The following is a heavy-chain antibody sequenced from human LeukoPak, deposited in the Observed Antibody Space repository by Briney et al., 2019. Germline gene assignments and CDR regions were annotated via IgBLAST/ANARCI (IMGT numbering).Heavy chain of an antibody. J-gene: IGHJ6*02. CDR2: INPSGGST. D-gene: IGHD7-27*01. V-gene: IGHV1-46*01. CDR3: ARGPRAVPSLYYYGMDV. CDR1: GYTFTSYY. Sequence: GASVKVSCKASGYTFTSYYMHWVRQAPGRGLEWMGIINPSGGSTSYAQKLQGRVTMTRDTSTSTVYMELSSLRSEDTAVYYCARGPRAVPSLYYYGMDVWGQGTTVTVSS.